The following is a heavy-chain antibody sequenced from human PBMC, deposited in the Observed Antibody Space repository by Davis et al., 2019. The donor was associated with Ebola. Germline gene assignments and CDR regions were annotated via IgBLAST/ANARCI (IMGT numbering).Heavy chain of an antibody. D-gene: IGHD1-26*01. V-gene: IGHV4-59*01. J-gene: IGHJ4*02. CDR1: GGSFSGYY. CDR2: IYYTGST. CDR3: ARVTLGATDY. Sequence: MPSETLSLTCAVYGGSFSGYYWSWIRQPPGKGLEWIGYIYYTGSTNYSPSLKSRVTISVDTSKNQFSLKLSSVTAADTAVYYCARVTLGATDYWGQGTLVTVSS.